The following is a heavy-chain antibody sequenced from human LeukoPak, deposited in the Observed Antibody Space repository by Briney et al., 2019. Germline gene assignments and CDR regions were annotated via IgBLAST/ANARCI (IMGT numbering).Heavy chain of an antibody. D-gene: IGHD2-2*01. CDR2: ISSSGSTI. V-gene: IGHV3-48*03. J-gene: IGHJ4*02. CDR1: GFTFSSYE. Sequence: GGSLRLSCAASGFTFSSYEMNWVRQAPGKGLEWVSYISSSGSTIYYADSVKGRFTISRDNAKSSLYLQMNSLRAEDTAVYYCASGIVVVPAARVGSDYWGQGTLVTVSS. CDR3: ASGIVVVPAARVGSDY.